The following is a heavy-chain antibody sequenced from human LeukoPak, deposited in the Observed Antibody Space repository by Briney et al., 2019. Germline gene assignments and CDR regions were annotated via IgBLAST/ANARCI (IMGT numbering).Heavy chain of an antibody. D-gene: IGHD3-22*01. CDR2: ISYDGSNK. CDR3: ARSRWMDYDSSGYYFDY. CDR1: GFTFSSYA. Sequence: GGSLRLSCAASGFTFSSYAMHWVRQAPGKGLEWVAVISYDGSNKYYADSVRGRSTISRDNSKNTLYLQMNSLRAEDTAVYYCARSRWMDYDSSGYYFDYWGQGTLVTVSS. J-gene: IGHJ4*02. V-gene: IGHV3-30-3*01.